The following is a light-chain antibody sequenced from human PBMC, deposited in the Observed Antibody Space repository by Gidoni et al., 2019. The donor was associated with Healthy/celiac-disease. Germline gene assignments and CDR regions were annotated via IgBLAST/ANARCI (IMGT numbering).Light chain of an antibody. Sequence: TQAPSSLSASVGDIVTITCRASQSISSYLNWYQQKPGKAPKLLIYAASSLQSGVPSRFSGSGSGTDFTLTISSLQPEDFATYYCQQSYSTLLTFGGGTKVEIK. CDR3: QQSYSTLLT. CDR2: AAS. V-gene: IGKV1-39*01. CDR1: QSISSY. J-gene: IGKJ4*01.